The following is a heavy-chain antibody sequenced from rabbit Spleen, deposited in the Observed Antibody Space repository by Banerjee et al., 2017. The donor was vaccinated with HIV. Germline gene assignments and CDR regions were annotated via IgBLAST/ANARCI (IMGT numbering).Heavy chain of an antibody. V-gene: IGHV1S40*01. J-gene: IGHJ6*01. CDR1: GFSFSNSHY. D-gene: IGHD8-1*01. Sequence: QSLEESGGDLVKPGASLTLTCIASGFSFSNSHYICWVRQAPGKGLEWIACIYAGSSGETYYATWAKGRFTVSKTSSTTVTLQMTSLTAADTATYFCARDTGTSFSSYGMDLWGPGTLVTVS. CDR3: ARDTGTSFSSYGMDL. CDR2: IYAGSSGET.